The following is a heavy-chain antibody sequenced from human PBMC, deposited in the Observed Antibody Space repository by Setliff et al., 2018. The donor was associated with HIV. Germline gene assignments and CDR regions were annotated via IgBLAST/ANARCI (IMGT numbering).Heavy chain of an antibody. D-gene: IGHD1-1*01. CDR2: IGTGGDT. Sequence: GGSLRLSCEASGFTFGDYDFHWVRQAAGKGLEWVSAIGTGGDTYYVDSVKGRFTISRENARNSLYLQMNSLRVGDTAVYYCARGRNAYKSGNTWGQGTLVTVSS. J-gene: IGHJ5*02. CDR3: ARGRNAYKSGNT. CDR1: GFTFGDYD. V-gene: IGHV3-13*01.